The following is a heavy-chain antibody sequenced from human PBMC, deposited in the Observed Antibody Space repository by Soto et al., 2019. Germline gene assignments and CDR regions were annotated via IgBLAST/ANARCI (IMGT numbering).Heavy chain of an antibody. V-gene: IGHV4-31*03. Sequence: SETLSVTCTFSGGSISSGGYCWSWIRQHPGKGLEWIGYIYYSGSTYYNPSLKSRVTISVDTSKNQFSLKLSSVTAADTAVYYCARTPFVVAGPRFDPWGQGTLVTVSS. J-gene: IGHJ5*02. CDR3: ARTPFVVAGPRFDP. CDR1: GGSISSGGYC. CDR2: IYYSGST. D-gene: IGHD2-15*01.